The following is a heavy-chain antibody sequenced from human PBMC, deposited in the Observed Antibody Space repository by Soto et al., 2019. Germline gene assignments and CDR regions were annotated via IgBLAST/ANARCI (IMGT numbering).Heavy chain of an antibody. CDR1: GFTFSSYG. CDR3: AKDKGPGDIAAAGSHYYYYGMDV. D-gene: IGHD6-13*01. CDR2: ISYDGSNK. V-gene: IGHV3-30*18. Sequence: PXESLLLSCAASGFTFSSYGMHWVRQAPGKGLEWVAVISYDGSNKYYADSVKGRFTISRDNSKNTLYLQMNSLRAEDTAVYYCAKDKGPGDIAAAGSHYYYYGMDVWGQGTTVTVSS. J-gene: IGHJ6*02.